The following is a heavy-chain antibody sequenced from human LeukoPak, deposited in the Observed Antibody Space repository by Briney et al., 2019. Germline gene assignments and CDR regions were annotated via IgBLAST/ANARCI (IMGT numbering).Heavy chain of an antibody. CDR2: IKQDGSEK. V-gene: IGHV3-7*01. Sequence: GGSLRLSCAASGFTFSSYWMSWVRQAPGKGLEWVASIKQDGSEKYYVDSVKGRFTISRDNAKNSLYLQMNGLRAEDTAVYYCARVEDTSGWYWIAYWGQGTLVTVSP. CDR3: ARVEDTSGWYWIAY. D-gene: IGHD6-19*01. J-gene: IGHJ4*02. CDR1: GFTFSSYW.